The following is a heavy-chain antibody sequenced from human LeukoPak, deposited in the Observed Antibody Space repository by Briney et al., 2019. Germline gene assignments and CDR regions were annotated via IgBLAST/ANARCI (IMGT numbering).Heavy chain of an antibody. CDR1: GFTFSSYG. D-gene: IGHD4-17*01. J-gene: IGHJ4*02. CDR3: ARESTIRFDY. Sequence: GGSLRLSCAASGFTFSSYGMRWVRQAPGMGLEWVAVIWYDGSNKYYADSVKGRFTISRDNSKNTLYLQMNSLRVEDTAVYYCARESTIRFDYWGQGTLVTVSS. V-gene: IGHV3-33*01. CDR2: IWYDGSNK.